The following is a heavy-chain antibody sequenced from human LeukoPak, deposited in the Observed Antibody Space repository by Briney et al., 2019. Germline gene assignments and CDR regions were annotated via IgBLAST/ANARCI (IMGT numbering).Heavy chain of an antibody. V-gene: IGHV4-4*07. Sequence: SETLSLTCTVSGGSISSYYWSWTRQPAGKGLEWIGRIYTSGSTNYNPSLKSRVTMSVDTSKNQFSLKLSSVTAADTAVYYCARSARLVPAAMMDVWGQGTTVTVSS. J-gene: IGHJ6*02. CDR3: ARSARLVPAAMMDV. CDR2: IYTSGST. D-gene: IGHD2-2*01. CDR1: GGSISSYY.